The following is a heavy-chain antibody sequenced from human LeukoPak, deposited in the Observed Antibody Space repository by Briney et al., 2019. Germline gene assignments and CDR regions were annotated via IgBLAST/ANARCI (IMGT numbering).Heavy chain of an antibody. D-gene: IGHD3-10*01. J-gene: IGHJ5*02. CDR2: ISAYNGNT. CDR3: DRDTLLWFGELLRGVNWSDP. V-gene: IGHV1-18*01. Sequence: ASVKVSCKASGYTFTSYGISWVGQAPGQGLEWMGWISAYNGNTNYAQKLQGRESLTIDTSTSTHCMQLRSLRSDDTAVYYCDRDTLLWFGELLRGVNWSDPWGQGTLVTVSS. CDR1: GYTFTSYG.